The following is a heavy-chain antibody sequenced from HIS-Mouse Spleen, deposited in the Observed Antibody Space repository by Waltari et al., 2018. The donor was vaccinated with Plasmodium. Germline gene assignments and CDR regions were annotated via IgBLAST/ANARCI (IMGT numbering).Heavy chain of an antibody. D-gene: IGHD6-13*01. CDR2: INPNSGGT. V-gene: IGHV1-2*02. CDR3: ARVLGYKAAAGTFVEYFQH. CDR1: GYTFTGQL. J-gene: IGHJ1*01. Sequence: QVQLVQSGAEVTKTGASAKVSCKASGYTFTGQLPPWVRQAPGQGLEWMGWINPNSGGTNYAQKFQGRVTMTRDTSISTAYMELSRLRSDDTAVYYCARVLGYKAAAGTFVEYFQHWGQGTLVTVAS.